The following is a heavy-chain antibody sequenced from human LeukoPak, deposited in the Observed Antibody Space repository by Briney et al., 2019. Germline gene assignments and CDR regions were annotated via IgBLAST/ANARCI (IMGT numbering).Heavy chain of an antibody. CDR2: IYYSGST. CDR3: AREAVGYSYGPRAFDI. D-gene: IGHD5-18*01. CDR1: GGSISSGSYY. Sequence: TSETLSLTCTVSGGSISSGSYYWSWIRQPPGKGLEWIGYIYYSGSTNYNPSLKSRVTISVDTSKNQFSLKLSSVTAADTAVYYCAREAVGYSYGPRAFDIWGQGTMVTVSS. V-gene: IGHV4-61*01. J-gene: IGHJ3*02.